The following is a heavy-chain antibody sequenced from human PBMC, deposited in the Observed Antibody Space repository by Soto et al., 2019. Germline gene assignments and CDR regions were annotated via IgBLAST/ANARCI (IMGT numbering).Heavy chain of an antibody. J-gene: IGHJ4*02. Sequence: QLQLQEAGPGLVKPAETLSLTCTVSGGSISSSDYWWGWIRQPPGKGLEWIGSIYYTGSTYYNPSLKSRVIISVDTSKNQFSLRLSSVTAADTAVYYCARQIGRGSWSLDHSGQGTLVTVSS. D-gene: IGHD6-13*01. CDR1: GGSISSSDYW. V-gene: IGHV4-39*01. CDR2: IYYTGST. CDR3: ARQIGRGSWSLDH.